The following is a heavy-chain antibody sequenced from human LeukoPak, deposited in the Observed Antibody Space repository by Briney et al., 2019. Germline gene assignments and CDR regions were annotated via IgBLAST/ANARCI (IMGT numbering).Heavy chain of an antibody. D-gene: IGHD3-10*01. CDR1: GFTFSSYP. J-gene: IGHJ4*02. CDR2: ISGSGGST. CDR3: AKDPKSYYGSGGYPYYFDY. Sequence: GGSLRLSCAASGFTFSSYPMSWVRQAPGKGLEWVSAISGSGGSTYYADSVKGRFTISRDNSKNTLYLQMNSLRAEDTAVYYCAKDPKSYYGSGGYPYYFDYWGQGTLVTVSS. V-gene: IGHV3-23*01.